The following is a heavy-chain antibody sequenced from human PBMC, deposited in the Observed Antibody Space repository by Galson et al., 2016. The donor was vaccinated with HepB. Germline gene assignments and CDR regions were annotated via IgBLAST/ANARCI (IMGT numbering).Heavy chain of an antibody. Sequence: SETLSLTCTVSGGSIPTSSSYWAWIRQPPGKGLDWIGSIHYSGTTHYNPSLQSRVSISVDTSKNQFSLRLTSVSAADTAMYSCARQDRAGLVNFWGQGTMVTVSS. CDR1: GGSIPTSSSY. J-gene: IGHJ3*01. CDR2: IHYSGTT. D-gene: IGHD6-19*01. CDR3: ARQDRAGLVNF. V-gene: IGHV4-39*01.